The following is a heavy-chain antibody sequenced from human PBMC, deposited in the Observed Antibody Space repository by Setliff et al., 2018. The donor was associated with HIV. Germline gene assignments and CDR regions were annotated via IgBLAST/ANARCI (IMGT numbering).Heavy chain of an antibody. D-gene: IGHD3-22*01. CDR2: INVNNDAT. J-gene: IGHJ6*03. V-gene: IGHV1-2*02. CDR3: ARARTDYYDRGRRSHYYIDV. CDR1: GYTFTSHY. Sequence: GASVKVSCKASGYTFTSHYIHWVRQAPGQGLEWMGWINVNNDATNYAQKFQGRVSMTRDTSISTAYMELRSLTSDDTAVYYCARARTDYYDRGRRSHYYIDVWARGATVTVSS.